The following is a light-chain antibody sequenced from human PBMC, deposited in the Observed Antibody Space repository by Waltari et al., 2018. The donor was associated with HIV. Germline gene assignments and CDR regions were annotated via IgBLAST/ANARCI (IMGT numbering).Light chain of an antibody. CDR3: QQYHTYST. Sequence: DIQMTPSPSTLSASVGDRVTITCRASQSIGSWLAWYHQKPGKAPKLLIYRASNLESGVPSRFSGSGSGTEFTLTISSLQPDDFATYYCQQYHTYSTFGQGTKVEIK. CDR1: QSIGSW. CDR2: RAS. J-gene: IGKJ1*01. V-gene: IGKV1-5*03.